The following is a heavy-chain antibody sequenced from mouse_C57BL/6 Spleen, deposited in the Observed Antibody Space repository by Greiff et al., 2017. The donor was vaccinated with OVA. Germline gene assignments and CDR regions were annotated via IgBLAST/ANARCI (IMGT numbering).Heavy chain of an antibody. Sequence: VQLQQSGPELVKPGASVKIPCKASGYTFTDYNMDWVKQSHGKSLEWIGDINPNNGGTIYNQKFKGKATLTVDKSSSTAYMELRSLTSEDTAVYYCARFGGDRVLYFDYWGQGTTLTVSS. V-gene: IGHV1-18*01. CDR2: INPNNGGT. D-gene: IGHD3-3*01. J-gene: IGHJ2*01. CDR3: ARFGGDRVLYFDY. CDR1: GYTFTDYN.